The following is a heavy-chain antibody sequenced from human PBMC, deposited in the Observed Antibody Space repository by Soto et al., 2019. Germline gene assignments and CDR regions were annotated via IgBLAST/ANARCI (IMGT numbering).Heavy chain of an antibody. CDR3: AREVRRGWFDP. J-gene: IGHJ5*02. V-gene: IGHV3-21*01. CDR1: GFTFSTYT. Sequence: GGSLRLSCAASGFTFSTYTMNWVRQAPGKGLEWVSSISSTSTSMSYAESVKGRFTISRDNTNNSLFLQMNSLTAEDTAVYYCAREVRRGWFDPWGQGTLVTVSS. CDR2: ISSTSTSM.